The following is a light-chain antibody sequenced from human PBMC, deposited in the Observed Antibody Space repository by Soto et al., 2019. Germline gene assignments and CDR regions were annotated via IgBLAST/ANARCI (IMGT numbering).Light chain of an antibody. CDR1: SSDVGGYNH. CDR3: CSYAGSYTVV. J-gene: IGLJ2*01. V-gene: IGLV2-11*01. Sequence: QSALTQPRSVSGSPGQSVTISCTGTSSDVGGYNHVSWYQHHPGKAPKLMIYDVSKRPSGVPDRFSGSKSGNTASLTISGLQAEDEAAYYCCSYAGSYTVVFGGGTNLTVL. CDR2: DVS.